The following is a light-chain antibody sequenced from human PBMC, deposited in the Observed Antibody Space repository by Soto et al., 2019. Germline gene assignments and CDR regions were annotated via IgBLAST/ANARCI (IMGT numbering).Light chain of an antibody. CDR2: AAS. Sequence: DIQMTQSPSSLSASVGDRVTITCRASQSISSYLNWYQQKPGKAPKLLIYAASSLQSGVPSRFSGSGSGTDFTLTISSLQPEDFATYYCQQSYSTPLMYTFGQGTKPEIK. J-gene: IGKJ2*01. V-gene: IGKV1-39*01. CDR1: QSISSY. CDR3: QQSYSTPLMYT.